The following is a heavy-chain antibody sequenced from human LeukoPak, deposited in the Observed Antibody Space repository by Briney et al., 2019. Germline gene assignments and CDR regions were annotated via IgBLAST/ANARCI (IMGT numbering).Heavy chain of an antibody. CDR1: GFSLSTSGMC. CDR2: IDWDDDK. Sequence: ESGPTLVNPTQTLTLTCTFSGFSLSTSGMCVSWIRQPPGKALEWLARIDWDDDKYYSTSLKTRLTISKDTSKNQVVLTMTNMDPVDTATYYCARSLHTPTYYYDSSGYGGAFDIWGQGTMVTVSS. J-gene: IGHJ3*02. CDR3: ARSLHTPTYYYDSSGYGGAFDI. V-gene: IGHV2-70*11. D-gene: IGHD3-22*01.